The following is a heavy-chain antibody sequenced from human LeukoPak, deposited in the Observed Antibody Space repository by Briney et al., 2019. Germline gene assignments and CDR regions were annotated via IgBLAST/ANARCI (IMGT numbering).Heavy chain of an antibody. CDR3: ARKNYYDSSGYYSLDY. CDR1: GYSFTSYW. V-gene: IGHV5-51*01. CDR2: IYPGDSDT. D-gene: IGHD3-22*01. Sequence: RGESLKISCQGSGYSFTSYWIGWVRQPPGKGLEWMGIIYPGDSDTRYSPSFQGQVTISADKSISTAYLQWSSLKASDTAMYYCARKNYYDSSGYYSLDYWGQGTLVTVSS. J-gene: IGHJ4*02.